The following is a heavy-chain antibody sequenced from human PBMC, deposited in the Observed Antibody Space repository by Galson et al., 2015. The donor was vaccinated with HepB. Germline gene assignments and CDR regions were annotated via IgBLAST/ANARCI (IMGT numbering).Heavy chain of an antibody. CDR3: AHPTTVTTEPEYYFDY. V-gene: IGHV2-5*02. CDR1: GFSLSTSGVG. Sequence: PALVKPTQTLTLTCTFSGFSLSTSGVGVGWIRQPPGKALEWLALIYWDDDKRYSPSLKSRLTITKDTSKNQVVLTMINMDPVDTATYYCAHPTTVTTEPEYYFDYWGQGTLVTVSS. J-gene: IGHJ4*02. D-gene: IGHD4-17*01. CDR2: IYWDDDK.